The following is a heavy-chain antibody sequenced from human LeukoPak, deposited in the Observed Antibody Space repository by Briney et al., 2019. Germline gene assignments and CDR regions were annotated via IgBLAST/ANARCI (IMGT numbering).Heavy chain of an antibody. J-gene: IGHJ5*02. CDR3: ARYSGSHYYWFDP. Sequence: SETLSLTCTVSGGSISSYYWSWIRQPPGKGLEWIGYIYYSGSTNYNPSLKSRVTISVDTSKNQFSLKLSSVTAADTAVYYCARYSGSHYYWFDPWGQGTLVTVSS. CDR1: GGSISSYY. V-gene: IGHV4-59*01. D-gene: IGHD3-10*01. CDR2: IYYSGST.